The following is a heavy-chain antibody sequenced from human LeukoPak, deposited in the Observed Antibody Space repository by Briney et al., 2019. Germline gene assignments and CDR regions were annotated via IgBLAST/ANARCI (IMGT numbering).Heavy chain of an antibody. CDR2: ILYTGNT. Sequence: SQTLSLTCTVSGGAVSSGGYYWSWIRQHPGKGLEWFGYILYTGNTYNNPSLESRLSILADTSKSQFSLWLSSVTAADTAVYYCARGQDYYDRGGFVLRGSMDVWGEGTTVIVSS. CDR1: GGAVSSGGYY. D-gene: IGHD3-22*01. CDR3: ARGQDYYDRGGFVLRGSMDV. V-gene: IGHV4-31*03. J-gene: IGHJ6*02.